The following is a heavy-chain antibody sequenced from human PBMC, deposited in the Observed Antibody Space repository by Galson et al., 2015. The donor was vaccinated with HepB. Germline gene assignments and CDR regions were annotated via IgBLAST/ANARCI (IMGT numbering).Heavy chain of an antibody. CDR2: IYSGGTT. V-gene: IGHV3-53*01. CDR1: GFTVSHNY. D-gene: IGHD2-15*01. J-gene: IGHJ4*02. Sequence: SLRLSCAASGFTVSHNYISWVRQAPGKGLEWVSLIYSGGTTKYADSVRGRFTISRDDSKNTLYLQMNNLRAEDTAVYYCASPFCTGGSCYPLWYWGQGTLVTVSS. CDR3: ASPFCTGGSCYPLWY.